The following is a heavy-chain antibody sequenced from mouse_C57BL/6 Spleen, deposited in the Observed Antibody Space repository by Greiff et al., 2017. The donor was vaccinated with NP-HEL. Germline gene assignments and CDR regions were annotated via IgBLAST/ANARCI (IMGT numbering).Heavy chain of an antibody. D-gene: IGHD2-1*01. J-gene: IGHJ1*03. CDR2: IDPSDSET. CDR3: ARRAYGKGWYFDV. Sequence: QVQLQQPGAELVRPGSSVKLSCKASGYTFTSYWMHWVKQRPIQGLEWIGNIDPSDSETHYNQKFKDKATLTVDKSSSTAYMQLSSLTSEDSAVYYCARRAYGKGWYFDVWGTGTTVTVSS. CDR1: GYTFTSYW. V-gene: IGHV1-52*01.